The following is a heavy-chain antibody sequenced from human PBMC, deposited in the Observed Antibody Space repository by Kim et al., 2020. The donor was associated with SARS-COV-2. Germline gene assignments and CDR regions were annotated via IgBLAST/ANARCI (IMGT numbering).Heavy chain of an antibody. V-gene: IGHV3-23*01. J-gene: IGHJ4*02. CDR2: ISGSGGST. CDR1: GFTFSSYA. D-gene: IGHD3-22*01. Sequence: GGSLRLSCAASGFTFSSYAMSWVRQAPGKGLEWVSAISGSGGSTYYADSVKGRFTISRDNSKNPLYLQMNSLRAEDTAVYYCAKDLAWGYYDSSGYLLFDYWGQGTLVTVSS. CDR3: AKDLAWGYYDSSGYLLFDY.